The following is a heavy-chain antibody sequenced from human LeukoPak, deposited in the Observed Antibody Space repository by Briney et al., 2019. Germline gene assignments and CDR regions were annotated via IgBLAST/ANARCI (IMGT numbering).Heavy chain of an antibody. D-gene: IGHD2/OR15-2a*01. Sequence: ASVKVSCKASGYTFTTYGISWVRQARGQGLEWMGWINPYNGNTNYTQKLQGRLTMTTDTSTRTAYMELRSLRSDDTAVYYCVREVYGSFDYWGQGTLVTVSS. CDR2: INPYNGNT. J-gene: IGHJ4*02. CDR1: GYTFTTYG. V-gene: IGHV1-18*01. CDR3: VREVYGSFDY.